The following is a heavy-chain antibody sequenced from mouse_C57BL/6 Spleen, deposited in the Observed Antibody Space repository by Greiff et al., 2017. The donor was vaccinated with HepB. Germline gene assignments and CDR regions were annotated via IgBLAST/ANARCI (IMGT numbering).Heavy chain of an antibody. CDR2: INYDGSST. J-gene: IGHJ4*01. CDR3: ARNGYYLYAMDY. Sequence: EVQLHESEGGLVQPGSSMKLSCTASGFTFSDYYMAWVRQVPEKGLEWVANINYDGSSTYYLDSLKSRFIISRDNAKNILYLQMSSLKSEDTATYYCARNGYYLYAMDYWGQGTSVTVSS. D-gene: IGHD2-3*01. V-gene: IGHV5-16*01. CDR1: GFTFSDYY.